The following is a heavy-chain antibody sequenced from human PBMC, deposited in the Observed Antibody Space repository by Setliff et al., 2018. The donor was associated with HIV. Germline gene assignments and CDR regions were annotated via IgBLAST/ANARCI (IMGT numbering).Heavy chain of an antibody. Sequence: ASVKVSCKASGYSSTSYGIAWVRQAPGQGLEWMGWISVYNGDTKYAQKLQDRVTMTIDTATRTAYMEVRSLRSDDTAVYYCARESRRQLVLLNYFYFMDVWGKGTTVTVSS. V-gene: IGHV1-18*01. CDR1: GYSSTSYG. CDR3: ARESRRQLVLLNYFYFMDV. CDR2: ISVYNGDT. D-gene: IGHD6-13*01. J-gene: IGHJ6*03.